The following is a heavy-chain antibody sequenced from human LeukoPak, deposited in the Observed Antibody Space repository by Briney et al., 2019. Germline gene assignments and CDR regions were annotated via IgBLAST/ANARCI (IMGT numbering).Heavy chain of an antibody. V-gene: IGHV3-30*02. CDR3: ARGSPAYCGGDCYLVGAY. CDR2: IRYDGSNK. D-gene: IGHD2-21*02. CDR1: GFTFSSYG. J-gene: IGHJ4*02. Sequence: GGSLRLSCAASGFTFSSYGMHWVRQAPGKGLEWVAFIRYDGSNKYYADSVKGRFTISRDNSKNTLYLQMNSLRAEDTAVYYCARGSPAYCGGDCYLVGAYWGQGTLVTVSS.